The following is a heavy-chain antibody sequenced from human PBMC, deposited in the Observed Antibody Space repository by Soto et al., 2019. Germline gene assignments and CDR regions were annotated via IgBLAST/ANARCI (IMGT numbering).Heavy chain of an antibody. D-gene: IGHD6-6*01. CDR3: ARSSSDVYYYYGMDV. V-gene: IGHV2-70*04. Sequence: SGPTLVNPTQTLTLTCTFSGFSLSTSGMRVSWIRHPPGKALEWLARIDWDDDKFYSTSLKTRLTISKDTSKNQVVLTMTNMDPVDTATYYCARSSSDVYYYYGMDVWGQGTTVT. J-gene: IGHJ6*02. CDR1: GFSLSTSGMR. CDR2: IDWDDDK.